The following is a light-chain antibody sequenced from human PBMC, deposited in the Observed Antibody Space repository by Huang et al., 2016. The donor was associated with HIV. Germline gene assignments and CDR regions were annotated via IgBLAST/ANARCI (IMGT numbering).Light chain of an antibody. CDR1: QTLVHTDGNTY. Sequence: DVIMTQSPLLLPVTLGQPAAISCRSSQTLVHTDGNTYLNWFLQRPGQSPRRLIYKVSNRDCGVPDRFTGSGSGIEFTLTISRVEAEDVGIYYCMQGTHWPPGTFGQGTNMEIK. CDR3: MQGTHWPPGT. CDR2: KVS. J-gene: IGKJ1*01. V-gene: IGKV2-30*02.